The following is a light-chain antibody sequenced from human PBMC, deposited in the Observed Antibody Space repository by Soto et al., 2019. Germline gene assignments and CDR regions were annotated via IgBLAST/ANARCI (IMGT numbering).Light chain of an antibody. Sequence: ENVLTQSPGTLSLSPGEGATLSCRASQSVTKNFLAWYQQKPGQAPRLLIYGASSRPGGIPDRFSGSGSGTDLTLTIPRLEPEDFAVYYCQQYGSSPYTFGQGTKVDIK. CDR3: QQYGSSPYT. CDR1: QSVTKNF. CDR2: GAS. V-gene: IGKV3-20*01. J-gene: IGKJ2*01.